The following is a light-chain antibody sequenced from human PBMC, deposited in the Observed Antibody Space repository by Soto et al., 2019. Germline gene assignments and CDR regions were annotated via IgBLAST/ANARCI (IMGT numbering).Light chain of an antibody. CDR3: QQSYATPLT. CDR1: QSISTY. Sequence: DIQMTQSPYSLSASVGDTVTITCRASQSISTYLNWYQKKAGEAPELLIYAASSLQSGVPLRFTGSGSGTDFTLTILSLQPEDFATYYCQQSYATPLTFGGGTQVDIK. V-gene: IGKV1-39*01. J-gene: IGKJ4*01. CDR2: AAS.